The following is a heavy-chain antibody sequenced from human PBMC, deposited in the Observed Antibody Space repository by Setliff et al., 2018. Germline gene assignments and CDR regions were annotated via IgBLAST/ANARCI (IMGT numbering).Heavy chain of an antibody. V-gene: IGHV3-33*06. CDR1: GFTFSSYG. D-gene: IGHD6-19*01. CDR2: IWYDGSNK. J-gene: IGHJ4*02. Sequence: PGGSLRLSCAASGFTFSSYGMHWVRQAPGKGLEWVAVIWYDGSNKYYADSVKGRFTISRDNSKNTLYLQMNSLRAEDTAVYYCAKAASGWYGGGDYWGQGTLVTVSS. CDR3: AKAASGWYGGGDY.